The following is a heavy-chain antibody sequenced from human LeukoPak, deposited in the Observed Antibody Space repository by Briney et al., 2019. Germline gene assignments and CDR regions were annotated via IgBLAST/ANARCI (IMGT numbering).Heavy chain of an antibody. D-gene: IGHD1-26*01. CDR2: IYSTGST. CDR1: GGSISSYY. J-gene: IGHJ5*02. Sequence: SETLSLTCTVSGGSISSYYWSWIRQPAGEGLEWIGHIYSTGSTNYNPSLKSRVTMSVDTSKNQFSLKLSSVTAADTAVYYCASTPEWERNWFDPWGQGTLVTVSS. V-gene: IGHV4-4*07. CDR3: ASTPEWERNWFDP.